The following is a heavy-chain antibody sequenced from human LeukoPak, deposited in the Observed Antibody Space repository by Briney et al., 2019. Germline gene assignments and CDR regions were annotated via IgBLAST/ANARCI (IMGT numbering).Heavy chain of an antibody. Sequence: GSSVKVSCKASGGTFSSYAISWVRQAPGQGLEWMGGIIPIFGTANYAQKFQGRVTITADESTSTAYMELSSLRSEDTAVYYCASPLGGYFEGAFDIWGQGTMVTVSS. J-gene: IGHJ3*02. CDR2: IIPIFGTA. CDR3: ASPLGGYFEGAFDI. D-gene: IGHD3-9*01. V-gene: IGHV1-69*01. CDR1: GGTFSSYA.